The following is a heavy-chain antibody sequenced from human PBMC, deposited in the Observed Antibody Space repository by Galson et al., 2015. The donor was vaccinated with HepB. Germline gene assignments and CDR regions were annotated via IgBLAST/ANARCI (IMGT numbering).Heavy chain of an antibody. D-gene: IGHD1-7*01. CDR2: INPNSGGT. CDR3: ARDRVRWNSAPPRGCFDP. CDR1: GYTFTDYF. Sequence: SVKVSCKASGYTFTDYFIHWVRQAPGQRLEWMGRINPNSGGTIYPQKFPGRVTMTRDTSISTAYMELTSLTSDDTAMYYCARDRVRWNSAPPRGCFDPWGQGTLVTVSS. V-gene: IGHV1-2*06. J-gene: IGHJ5*02.